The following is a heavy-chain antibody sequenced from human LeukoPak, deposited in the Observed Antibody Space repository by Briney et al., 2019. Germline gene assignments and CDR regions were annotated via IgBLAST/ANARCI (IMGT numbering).Heavy chain of an antibody. D-gene: IGHD6-19*01. CDR3: ARYIAVASYVGGLLRYFDY. Sequence: SQTLSLTCAISGDSVSSNSAAWNWIRQSPSRGLEWLGRTYYRSKWYNDYAVSVKSRITINPDTSKNQFSLQLNSVTAADTAVYYCARYIAVASYVGGLLRYFDYRGQGTLVTVSS. CDR2: TYYRSKWYN. J-gene: IGHJ4*02. V-gene: IGHV6-1*01. CDR1: GDSVSSNSAA.